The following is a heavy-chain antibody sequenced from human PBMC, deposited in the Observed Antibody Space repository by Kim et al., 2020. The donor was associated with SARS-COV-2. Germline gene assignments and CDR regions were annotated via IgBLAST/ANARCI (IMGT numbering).Heavy chain of an antibody. CDR1: GGSFSGYY. V-gene: IGHV4-34*01. D-gene: IGHD3-16*01. CDR3: ACYDYVWGSYNY. Sequence: SETLCLTCAVYGGSFSGYYWSWIRQPPGKGLEWIGEINHSGSTNYNPSLKSRVTISVDTYKNQFSLKLSSVTAADTAGYYCACYDYVWGSYNYWCQGTL. J-gene: IGHJ4*02. CDR2: INHSGST.